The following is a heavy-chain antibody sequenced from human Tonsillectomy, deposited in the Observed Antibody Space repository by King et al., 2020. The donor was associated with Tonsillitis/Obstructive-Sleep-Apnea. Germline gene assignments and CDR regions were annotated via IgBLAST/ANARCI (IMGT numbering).Heavy chain of an antibody. CDR1: GGSISSYY. Sequence: QLQESGPGLVKPSETLSLTCTVSGGSISSYYWSWIRQPPGKGLEWIGYIYYSGSTNYNPSLKSRVTISVDTSKNQFSLKLSSVTAADTAVYYCARGGNGVVVTCPAPNTYYYYSMEAGGKGPPVT. CDR3: ARGGNGVVVTCPAPNTYYYYSMEA. D-gene: IGHD2-21*02. J-gene: IGHJ6*03. V-gene: IGHV4-59*01. CDR2: IYYSGST.